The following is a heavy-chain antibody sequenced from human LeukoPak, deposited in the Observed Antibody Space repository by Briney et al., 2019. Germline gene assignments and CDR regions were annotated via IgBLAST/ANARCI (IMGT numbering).Heavy chain of an antibody. CDR2: IYYSGST. D-gene: IGHD6-19*01. CDR1: GGSISSYY. J-gene: IGHJ4*02. Sequence: SETLSLTCTVSGGSISSYYWSWIRQPPGKGLEWIRYIYYSGSTNYNPSLKSRVTISVDTSKNQFSLKLSSVTAADTAVYYCARGEAQWLGPFDYWGQGTLVTVSS. CDR3: ARGEAQWLGPFDY. V-gene: IGHV4-59*08.